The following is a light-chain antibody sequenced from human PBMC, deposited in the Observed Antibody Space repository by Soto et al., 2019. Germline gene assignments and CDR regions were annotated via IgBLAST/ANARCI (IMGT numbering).Light chain of an antibody. Sequence: QSVLTQPPSVSGAPRQRVTISCSGSSSNIGSNAVNWYQQFLGKAPKLLIYYDDLVASGVSARFSGSKSGTSASLAISGLQSEDEADYYCAAWDDSTKSHVFGTGTKLTVL. CDR2: YDD. CDR3: AAWDDSTKSHV. J-gene: IGLJ1*01. CDR1: SSNIGSNA. V-gene: IGLV1-36*01.